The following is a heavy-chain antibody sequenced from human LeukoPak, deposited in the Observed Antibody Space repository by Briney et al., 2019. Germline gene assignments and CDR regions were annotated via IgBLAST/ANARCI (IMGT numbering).Heavy chain of an antibody. D-gene: IGHD2-21*02. V-gene: IGHV5-51*01. J-gene: IGHJ5*02. Sequence: GESLKISCKGSGYSFNTYWIGWVRQMPGKGLEWMGIIYPGDSDTKYSPSFQGQVTISADKSINTAYLQLRSLKASDTALYYCARLPYCGGDCFPNWFDPWGQGTLVTVSS. CDR3: ARLPYCGGDCFPNWFDP. CDR2: IYPGDSDT. CDR1: GYSFNTYW.